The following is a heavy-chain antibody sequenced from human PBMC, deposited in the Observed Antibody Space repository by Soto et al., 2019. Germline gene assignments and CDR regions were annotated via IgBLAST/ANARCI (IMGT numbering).Heavy chain of an antibody. CDR1: GFTFSSYG. Sequence: GGSLRLSCAASGFTFSSYGMHWVRQAPGKGLEWVAVISYDGSNKYYADSVKGRFTISRDNSKNTLYLQMNSLRAEDTAVYYCAKGGLELDGVDYYYGMDVWGQGTTVTVSS. CDR2: ISYDGSNK. D-gene: IGHD1-7*01. CDR3: AKGGLELDGVDYYYGMDV. V-gene: IGHV3-30*18. J-gene: IGHJ6*02.